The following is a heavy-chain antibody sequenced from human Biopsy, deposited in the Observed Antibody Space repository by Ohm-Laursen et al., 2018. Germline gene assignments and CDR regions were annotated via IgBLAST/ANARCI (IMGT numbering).Heavy chain of an antibody. CDR1: GFTFSHAW. CDR3: THHYDASDDVFDI. Sequence: SLRLSCAASGFTFSHAWMSWVRQAPGKGLEWVGRIKNEIDGGTTDYAAPVKGRFTILRDDSKNMLFLQMDSLKTEDTAVYYCTHHYDASDDVFDIWGQGTMVTVSS. D-gene: IGHD3-22*01. V-gene: IGHV3-15*01. CDR2: IKNEIDGGTT. J-gene: IGHJ3*02.